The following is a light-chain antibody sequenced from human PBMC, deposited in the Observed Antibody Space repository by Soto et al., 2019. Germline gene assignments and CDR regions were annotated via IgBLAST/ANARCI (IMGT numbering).Light chain of an antibody. CDR1: QSVSSN. V-gene: IGKV3-15*01. CDR2: NAS. J-gene: IGKJ5*01. CDR3: QQYNNWPPGT. Sequence: EIVMTQSPATLSVSPGERATLSCRVSQSVSSNLAWYQQKPGQAPRLLIYNASTRATGIPARFSGSGSGTEFTLTISSLQSEDFAVYYCQQYNNWPPGTFGQGTRLDIK.